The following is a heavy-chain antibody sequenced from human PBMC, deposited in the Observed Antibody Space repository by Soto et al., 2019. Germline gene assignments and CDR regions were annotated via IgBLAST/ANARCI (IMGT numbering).Heavy chain of an antibody. CDR1: GVSISSGNW. J-gene: IGHJ4*02. CDR3: ARLVYDSRLNYLYFDH. V-gene: IGHV4-4*02. Sequence: TLSLTCDVSGVSISSGNWWSWVRQPPGKGLEWIAEVYNDGSANYHPSLESRATISVGRSKNQFSLRLSSVTAADTGKYYCARLVYDSRLNYLYFDHWGQGTLVTVSS. CDR2: VYNDGSA. D-gene: IGHD3-22*01.